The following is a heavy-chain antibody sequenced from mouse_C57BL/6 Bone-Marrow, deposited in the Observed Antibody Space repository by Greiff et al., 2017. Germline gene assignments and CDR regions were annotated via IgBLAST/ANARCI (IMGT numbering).Heavy chain of an antibody. CDR3: AREMDV. D-gene: IGHD2-3*01. CDR2: IDPSDSYT. V-gene: IGHV1-69*01. Sequence: LVESGAELVMPGASVKLSCKASGYTFTSYWMHWVKQRPGQGLEWIGEIDPSDSYTNYNQKFKGKSTLTVDKSSSTAYMQLSSLTSEDSAVYYCAREMDVWGQGTLVTVSA. J-gene: IGHJ3*01. CDR1: GYTFTSYW.